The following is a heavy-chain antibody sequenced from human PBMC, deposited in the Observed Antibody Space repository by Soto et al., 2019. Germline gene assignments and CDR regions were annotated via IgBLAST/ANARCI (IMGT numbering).Heavy chain of an antibody. CDR1: GFTFSAYG. CDR3: AKDEYYYSRSGYYIFDS. D-gene: IGHD3-22*01. Sequence: GGSLRLSCEVSGFTFSAYGMHWVRQAPGKGLEWVAAISHDGTNKNYGDSVKGRFTISRDNSKKTLYLQMNSLRPEDTAPYYCAKDEYYYSRSGYYIFDSWGQGTLVTVSS. CDR2: ISHDGTNK. V-gene: IGHV3-30*18. J-gene: IGHJ4*02.